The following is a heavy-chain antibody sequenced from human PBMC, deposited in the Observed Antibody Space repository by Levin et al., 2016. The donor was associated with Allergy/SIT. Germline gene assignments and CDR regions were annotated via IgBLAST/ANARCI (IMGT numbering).Heavy chain of an antibody. CDR3: VREGEPVRGFGMDV. Sequence: GGSLRLSCATSGFTFRTYGMQWVRQAPGKGLEWVAIVWPDGHNKYYLESVRGRFTISRDNSESTIYLQMNSLRVEDTAVYYCVREGEPVRGFGMDVWGQGTTVIVSS. CDR1: GFTFRTYG. CDR2: VWPDGHNK. J-gene: IGHJ6*02. V-gene: IGHV3-33*01. D-gene: IGHD1-14*01.